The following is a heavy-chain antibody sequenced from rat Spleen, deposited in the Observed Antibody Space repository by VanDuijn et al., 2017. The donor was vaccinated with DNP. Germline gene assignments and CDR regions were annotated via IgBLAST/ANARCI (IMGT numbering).Heavy chain of an antibody. J-gene: IGHJ2*01. Sequence: EVQLVESGGGLVQPGRSMKLSCAASGFTFSNHYMAWVRQAPTKGLEWVASISTGGGNTYYRDSVKGRFTISRDNAESILYLQMDSLRTEETATYYCARQGPHSSYIYYLDYWGQGVMVTVSS. V-gene: IGHV5S11*01. CDR1: GFTFSNHY. D-gene: IGHD1-2*01. CDR2: ISTGGGNT. CDR3: ARQGPHSSYIYYLDY.